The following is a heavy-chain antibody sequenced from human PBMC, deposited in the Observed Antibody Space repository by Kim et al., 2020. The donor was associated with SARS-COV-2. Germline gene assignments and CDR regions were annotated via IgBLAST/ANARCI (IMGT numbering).Heavy chain of an antibody. J-gene: IGHJ6*02. V-gene: IGHV3-53*04. D-gene: IGHD6-19*01. CDR1: GFTVSSNY. CDR2: IYSGGST. CDR3: ARGSSGRPNYGMDV. Sequence: GGSLRLSCAASGFTVSSNYMSWVRQAPGKGLEWVSVIYSGGSTYYADSVKGRFTISRHNSKNTLYLQMNSLRAEDTAVYYCARGSSGRPNYGMDVWGQGTTVTVSS.